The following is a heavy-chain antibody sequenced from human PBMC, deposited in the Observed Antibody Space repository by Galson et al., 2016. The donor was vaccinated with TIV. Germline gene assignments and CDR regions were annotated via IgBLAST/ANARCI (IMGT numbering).Heavy chain of an antibody. V-gene: IGHV1-3*01. D-gene: IGHD6-13*01. Sequence: SVKVSCKASGYTFTTYGTHWARQAPGHRLEWMGWINAGDGSTKYSQNFQVRLSITTDTSATSAYMELSSLRSEDTAGYFCARGSSWSPFYGMDVWGQGTTVIVSS. CDR2: INAGDGST. CDR1: GYTFTTYG. J-gene: IGHJ6*02. CDR3: ARGSSWSPFYGMDV.